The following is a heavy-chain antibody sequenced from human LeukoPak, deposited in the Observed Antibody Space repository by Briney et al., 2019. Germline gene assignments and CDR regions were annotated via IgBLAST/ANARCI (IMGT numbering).Heavy chain of an antibody. D-gene: IGHD2-2*01. J-gene: IGHJ4*02. CDR2: IYYSGST. Sequence: SETLSLTCTVSGGSISSSSYYWGWIRQPPGKGLEWIGSIYYSGSTYYNPSLKSRVTISVDTSKNQFSLKLSSVTAADTAVYYCARGTKYRGFDYWGQGTLVTVSS. CDR1: GGSISSSSYY. V-gene: IGHV4-39*01. CDR3: ARGTKYRGFDY.